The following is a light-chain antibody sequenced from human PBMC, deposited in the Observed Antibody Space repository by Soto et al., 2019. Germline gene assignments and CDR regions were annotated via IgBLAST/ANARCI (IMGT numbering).Light chain of an antibody. Sequence: EIVMTQSPATLSVSPGERVTLSCRASQSVDINLAWYQQKPGQAPRLLIYGASSRATGIPDRYSGSGSGTDFTLTISRLEPEDFAVYYCQQYAGSPRTFGQGTKVDIK. CDR3: QQYAGSPRT. CDR2: GAS. J-gene: IGKJ2*01. CDR1: QSVDIN. V-gene: IGKV3-20*01.